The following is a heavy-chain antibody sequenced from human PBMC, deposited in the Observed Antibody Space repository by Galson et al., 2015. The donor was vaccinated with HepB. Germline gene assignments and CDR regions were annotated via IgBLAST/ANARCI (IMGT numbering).Heavy chain of an antibody. D-gene: IGHD4-17*01. Sequence: CAISGDSVSSNSAAWNWIRQSPSRGLEWLGRTYYRSKWYNDYAVSVKSRITFNPDTSKNQFSLQLNSVTPEDTAVYYCARIGSAMTTVTYGAFDIWGQGTMVTVSS. CDR1: GDSVSSNSAA. CDR2: TYYRSKWYN. J-gene: IGHJ3*02. V-gene: IGHV6-1*01. CDR3: ARIGSAMTTVTYGAFDI.